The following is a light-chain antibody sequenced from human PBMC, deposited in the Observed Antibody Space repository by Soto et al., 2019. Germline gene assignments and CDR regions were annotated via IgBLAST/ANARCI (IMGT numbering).Light chain of an antibody. CDR3: QQSYGTPYT. Sequence: IQVTQSPSSLSASVGDRVTIACRASQDIMSHLNWYQQRPGRAPNLLVYAESTLASGVPSRFSGSGSGTDFPLTISNLQPEDFATYFCQQSYGTPYTFGQGTKVEI. CDR2: AES. J-gene: IGKJ2*01. CDR1: QDIMSH. V-gene: IGKV1-39*01.